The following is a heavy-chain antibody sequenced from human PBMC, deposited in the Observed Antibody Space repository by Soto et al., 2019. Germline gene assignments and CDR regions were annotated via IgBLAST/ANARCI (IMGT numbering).Heavy chain of an antibody. Sequence: ASVKVSCKASGYTFTGHYMHWVRQAPGQGLEWMGRINPNSVGTNYAQKFQGRVTMTRDTSISTAYMELSRLRSDDTAVYYCAREPMVRAANGFDIWGQGTMVTVSS. D-gene: IGHD3-10*01. CDR3: AREPMVRAANGFDI. CDR1: GYTFTGHY. V-gene: IGHV1-2*06. J-gene: IGHJ3*02. CDR2: INPNSVGT.